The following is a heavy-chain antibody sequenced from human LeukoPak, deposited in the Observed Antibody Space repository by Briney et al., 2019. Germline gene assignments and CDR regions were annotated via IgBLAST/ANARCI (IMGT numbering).Heavy chain of an antibody. V-gene: IGHV3-23*01. J-gene: IGHJ4*02. CDR1: GITLSNYG. CDR2: ISGSGGST. Sequence: PGGSLTLSCAVSGITLSNYGMSWVRQAPGKGLEWVAGISGSGGSTNYADSVKGRFTISRDNPKNTLFLQMKSLRAEDTAVYFCAKRGVVIRVILVGFHKEAYYFDSRGQGALVTVSS. D-gene: IGHD3-22*01. CDR3: AKRGVVIRVILVGFHKEAYYFDS.